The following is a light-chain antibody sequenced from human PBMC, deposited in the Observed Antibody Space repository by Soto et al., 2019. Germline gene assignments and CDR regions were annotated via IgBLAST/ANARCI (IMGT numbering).Light chain of an antibody. CDR1: QSILYSSNNRNY. J-gene: IGKJ1*01. Sequence: DIVMTQSPDSLAVPLGERATINCKSSQSILYSSNNRNYLTLYQQKPGQPPKMLIYWASTRESGVPDRFSGSGSVTDFTLTISSLQAEDVAVYYCQQYYTNSWTFGQGTKVEIK. CDR2: WAS. V-gene: IGKV4-1*01. CDR3: QQYYTNSWT.